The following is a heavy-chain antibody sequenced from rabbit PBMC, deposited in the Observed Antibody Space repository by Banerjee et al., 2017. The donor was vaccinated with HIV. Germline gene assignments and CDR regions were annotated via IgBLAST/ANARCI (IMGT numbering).Heavy chain of an antibody. CDR1: GIDLSDYYY. CDR3: ARDLAGVTGWNFGL. D-gene: IGHD4-1*01. Sequence: LGACGGGLVEHGGTLKLTCKATGIDLSDYYYMCWVRQAPGKGLEWIACINTSSGNTVYASWAKGRFTITKTSSTTVTLQMTSLPAAATATYFCARDLAGVTGWNFGLWGPGTLVTVS. CDR2: INTSSGNT. J-gene: IGHJ4*01. V-gene: IGHV1S40*01.